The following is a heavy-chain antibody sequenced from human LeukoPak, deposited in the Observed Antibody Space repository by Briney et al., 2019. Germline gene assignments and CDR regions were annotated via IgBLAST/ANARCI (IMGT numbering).Heavy chain of an antibody. D-gene: IGHD1-26*01. CDR1: EGSFSDYY. CDR3: ATNRAGTYDRPFDI. Sequence: SETLSLTCAVYEGSFSDYYWTWIRQPPGRGLDWIGEINYGGGTNFNPSLKSRVTISLDTSKNQISLKLSSVTAADTAVYFCATNRAGTYDRPFDIWGQGTMVTVSS. J-gene: IGHJ3*02. CDR2: INYGGGT. V-gene: IGHV4-34*01.